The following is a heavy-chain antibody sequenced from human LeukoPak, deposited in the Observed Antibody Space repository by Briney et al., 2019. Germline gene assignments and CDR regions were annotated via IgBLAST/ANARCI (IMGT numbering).Heavy chain of an antibody. CDR1: GYTLTELS. D-gene: IGHD4-17*01. J-gene: IGHJ4*02. CDR2: FDPEDGET. V-gene: IGHV1-24*01. CDR3: ATAPRATVTHIY. Sequence: ASVKVSCKVSGYTLTELSMHWVRQAPGKGLEWMGGFDPEDGETIYAQKFQGRVTMTEDTSTDTAYMELSSLRSEDTAVYYCATAPRATVTHIYWGQGTLVTVSS.